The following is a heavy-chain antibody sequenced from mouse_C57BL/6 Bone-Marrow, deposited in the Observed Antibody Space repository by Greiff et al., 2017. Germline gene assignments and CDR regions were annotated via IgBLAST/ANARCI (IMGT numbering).Heavy chain of an antibody. CDR3: ARRYYGSSHWYFDV. CDR1: GFSLTSYG. V-gene: IGHV2-6*03. D-gene: IGHD1-1*01. Sequence: QVQLKESGPGLVAPSQSLSITCTVSGFSLTSYGVHWVRQPPGKGLEWLVVIWSDGSTTYNSALKSRLSISKDNSKSQVFLKMNSLQTDDTAMYYCARRYYGSSHWYFDVWGTGTTVTVSS. J-gene: IGHJ1*03. CDR2: IWSDGST.